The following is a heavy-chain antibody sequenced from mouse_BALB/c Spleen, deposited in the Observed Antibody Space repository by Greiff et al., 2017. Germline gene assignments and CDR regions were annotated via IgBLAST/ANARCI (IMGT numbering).Heavy chain of an antibody. Sequence: EVQLVESGGGLVKPGGSLKLSCAASGFTFSDYYMYWVRQTPEKRLEWVATISDGGSYTYYPDSVKGRFTISRDNAKNNLYLQMSSLKSEDTAMYYCARDRDYAPRYYAMDYWGQGTSVTVSS. CDR2: ISDGGSYT. J-gene: IGHJ4*01. CDR3: ARDRDYAPRYYAMDY. CDR1: GFTFSDYY. D-gene: IGHD1-1*02. V-gene: IGHV5-4*02.